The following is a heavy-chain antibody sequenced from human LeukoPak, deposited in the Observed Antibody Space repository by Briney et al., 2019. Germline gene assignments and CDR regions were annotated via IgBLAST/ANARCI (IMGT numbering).Heavy chain of an antibody. CDR2: IKQDGSDK. CDR1: GFTFSSYW. D-gene: IGHD2-15*01. J-gene: IGHJ6*03. Sequence: QSGESLRLSCEASGFTFSSYWMSWVRQAPGKGLEWVANIKQDGSDKYYVDSLKGRFTVSRDNAKNSLYLQINSLRVGDTAVYFCARVGAATFYWYYMDVWGKGTTVTVSS. CDR3: ARVGAATFYWYYMDV. V-gene: IGHV3-7*01.